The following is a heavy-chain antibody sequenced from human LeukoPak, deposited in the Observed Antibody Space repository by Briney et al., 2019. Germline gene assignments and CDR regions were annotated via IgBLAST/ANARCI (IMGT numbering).Heavy chain of an antibody. J-gene: IGHJ4*02. CDR2: IYPGDSDT. D-gene: IGHD3-22*01. V-gene: IGHV5-51*07. CDR3: ARGHYYDSSGYYGY. Sequence: GASLKISCKGSGYRFTSYWIGWVHQMPGKGLEWMGIIYPGDSDTRYSPSFQGQVTISADESISTAYLQWSSLKASDTAMHYCARGHYYDSSGYYGYWGQGTLVTVSS. CDR1: GYRFTSYW.